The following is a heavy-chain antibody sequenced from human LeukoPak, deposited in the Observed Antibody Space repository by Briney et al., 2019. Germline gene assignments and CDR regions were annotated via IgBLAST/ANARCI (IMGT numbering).Heavy chain of an antibody. Sequence: ASVKVSCKASGNTFTDYFTHWVRQVPGQRLEWMGWISPKDGDTKYAQKFQGRVTMSRDTSISTAYMELSSLKSDDTALYYCATVVNWGQEPWSPSPQ. CDR3: ATVVN. V-gene: IGHV1-2*02. J-gene: IGHJ4*01. CDR2: ISPKDGDT. CDR1: GNTFTDYF.